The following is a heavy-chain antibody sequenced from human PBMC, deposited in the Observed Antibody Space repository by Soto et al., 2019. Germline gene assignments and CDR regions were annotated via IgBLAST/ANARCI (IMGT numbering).Heavy chain of an antibody. CDR1: GFTFSDYY. CDR2: ISGSGSTI. J-gene: IGHJ4*02. V-gene: IGHV3-11*01. CDR3: ARVGYIAAAGTPDY. D-gene: IGHD6-13*01. Sequence: QVQLVESGGGLVKPGGSLRLSCAASGFTFSDYYMSWFRQAPGKGLEWVSYISGSGSTIHDADTVKGRFTISRDNAKNSLYLQMNSLRAEDTAVYYCARVGYIAAAGTPDYWGQGTLVTVSS.